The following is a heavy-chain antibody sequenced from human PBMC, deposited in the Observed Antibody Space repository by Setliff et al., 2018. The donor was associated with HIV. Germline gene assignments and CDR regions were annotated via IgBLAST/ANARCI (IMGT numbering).Heavy chain of an antibody. CDR2: ISSNGSTI. J-gene: IGHJ4*02. Sequence: GGSVRLSCAASGFTFSSYEMNWVRQAPGKGLEWLSYISSNGSTIYYADSVEGRFTVSRDNAKNSLYLQMNSLRAEDTAVYYCAKDRSGSYSFARDWGQGTLVTVSS. CDR3: AKDRSGSYSFARD. V-gene: IGHV3-48*03. CDR1: GFTFSSYE. D-gene: IGHD1-26*01.